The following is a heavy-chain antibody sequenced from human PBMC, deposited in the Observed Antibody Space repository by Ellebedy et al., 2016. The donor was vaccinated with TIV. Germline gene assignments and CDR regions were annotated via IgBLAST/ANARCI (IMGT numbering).Heavy chain of an antibody. D-gene: IGHD5-12*01. CDR2: VFYSGIT. CDR3: VRHARGFLLIYFDS. J-gene: IGHJ4*02. CDR1: GGSVRGYY. Sequence: SETLSLXXNVSGGSVRGYYWSWIRKSPGKGLEWLGYVFYSGITNYNPSLKSRLTISLDTSKNHLSLELRSATAADTALYYCVRHARGFLLIYFDSWGLGTPVTVSS. V-gene: IGHV4-59*08.